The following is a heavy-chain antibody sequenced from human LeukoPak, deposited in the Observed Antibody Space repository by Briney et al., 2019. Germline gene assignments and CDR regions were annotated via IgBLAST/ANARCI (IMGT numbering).Heavy chain of an antibody. V-gene: IGHV3-23*01. CDR2: ISNNGDSA. Sequence: PGGSLRLSCAASGFTFDDYAIHWVRQAPGKGLEWVSGISNNGDSAYYADSVKGRFTISRDNPKNTLHLQMSSLRAEDTALYYCVKDRCDRATCPEVWGQGTLVTVSS. CDR3: VKDRCDRATCPEV. CDR1: GFTFDDYA. D-gene: IGHD2-21*01. J-gene: IGHJ4*02.